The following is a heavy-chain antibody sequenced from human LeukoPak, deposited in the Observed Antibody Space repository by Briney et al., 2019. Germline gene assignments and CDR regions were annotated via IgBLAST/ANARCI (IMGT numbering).Heavy chain of an antibody. CDR3: ARLASIAVAGKGDY. D-gene: IGHD6-19*01. J-gene: IGHJ4*02. Sequence: ASVKVSCKASGYTFTGYYMHWVRQAPGQGLEWMGWINPNSGGTNYAQKFQGRVTMTRDTSISTAYMELSRLRSDDTAVYYCARLASIAVAGKGDYWGQGTLVIVSS. CDR1: GYTFTGYY. CDR2: INPNSGGT. V-gene: IGHV1-2*02.